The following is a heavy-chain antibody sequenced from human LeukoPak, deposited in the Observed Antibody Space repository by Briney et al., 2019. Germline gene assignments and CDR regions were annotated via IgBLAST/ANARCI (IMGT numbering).Heavy chain of an antibody. J-gene: IGHJ4*02. Sequence: PGGSLRLSCAASGFTFSSYGMHWVRQAPGKGLEWVAFIRYDGSNKYYADSVKGRFTISRDNSKNTLYLQMNSLRAEDTAVYYCAKAVGIAAAGVLDYWGQGTLVTVSS. V-gene: IGHV3-30*02. D-gene: IGHD6-13*01. CDR3: AKAVGIAAAGVLDY. CDR2: IRYDGSNK. CDR1: GFTFSSYG.